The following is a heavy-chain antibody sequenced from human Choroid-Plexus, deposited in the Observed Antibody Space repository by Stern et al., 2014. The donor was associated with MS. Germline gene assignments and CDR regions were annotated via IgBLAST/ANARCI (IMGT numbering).Heavy chain of an antibody. CDR3: AKDRHYLTYFFDH. CDR1: GFTFGSCA. V-gene: IGHV3-30*18. D-gene: IGHD2/OR15-2a*01. CDR2: VSYDGSNK. J-gene: IGHJ5*02. Sequence: QMQLVQSGGGVVQPGRPLRLSCVASGFTFGSCAMHWVRQAPGKGLEWGAGVSYDGSNKYYADSVKGRFTISRDNSQNTLYMQMSSLRPEDTAVYYCAKDRHYLTYFFDHWGQGSLVTVSS.